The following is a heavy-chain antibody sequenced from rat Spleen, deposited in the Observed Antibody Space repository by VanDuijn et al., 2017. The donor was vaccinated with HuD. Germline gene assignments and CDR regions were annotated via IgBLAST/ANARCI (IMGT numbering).Heavy chain of an antibody. J-gene: IGHJ1*01. CDR3: ATDTSSRDYWFFDF. CDR2: ISYEGSGT. D-gene: IGHD2-1*01. Sequence: EVQLMESGGGLVQPGRSMKLSCAASGFTFSDYYMAWVRQAPKKGLEWVASISYEGSGTYYRDSVRDRFTISRDNAKSTLYLQMDSLKSEDTATYHCATDTSSRDYWFFDFWGPGTMVTVSS. V-gene: IGHV5-22*01. CDR1: GFTFSDYY.